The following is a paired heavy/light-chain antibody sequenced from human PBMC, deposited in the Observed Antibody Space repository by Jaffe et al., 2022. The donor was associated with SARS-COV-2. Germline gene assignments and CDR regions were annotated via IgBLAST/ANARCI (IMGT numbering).Heavy chain of an antibody. D-gene: IGHD5-18*01. CDR1: GFTFSDYG. Sequence: QVQLVESGGGVVQPGRSLRLSCAASGFTFSDYGMHWVRQAPGKGLEWVAAISHDDGSKKHYADSVKGRFTISRDNSKSTLYLQMNSLRAEDTAVYYCAILDTPMVGSLYSIDYWGQGTLVTVSS. V-gene: IGHV3-30*03. CDR2: ISHDDGSKK. J-gene: IGHJ4*02. CDR3: AILDTPMVGSLYSIDY.
Light chain of an antibody. CDR1: SSDVGSYNL. V-gene: IGLV2-23*01. J-gene: IGLJ2*01. CDR3: CSYAGSRTLV. CDR2: EGS. Sequence: QSALTQPASVSGSPGQSITISCTGTSSDVGSYNLVSWYQQHPGKAPKLIIYEGSKRPSGVSNRFSGSKSGNTASLTISGLQAEDEADYYCCSYAGSRTLVFGGGTELTVL.